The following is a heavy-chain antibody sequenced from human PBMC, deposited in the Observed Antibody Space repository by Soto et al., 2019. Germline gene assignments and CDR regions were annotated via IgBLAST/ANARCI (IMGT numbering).Heavy chain of an antibody. CDR2: IKSKTDGGTT. D-gene: IGHD6-13*01. CDR1: GFTFSNAW. V-gene: IGHV3-15*01. CDR3: TTVDPLRYSSSWYYFDY. J-gene: IGHJ4*02. Sequence: GGSLRLSCAASGFTFSNAWMSWVRQAPGKGLEWVGRIKSKTDGGTTDYAAPVKGRFTISRDDSKNTLHLQMNSLKTEDTAVYYCTTVDPLRYSSSWYYFDYWGQGTLVTVSS.